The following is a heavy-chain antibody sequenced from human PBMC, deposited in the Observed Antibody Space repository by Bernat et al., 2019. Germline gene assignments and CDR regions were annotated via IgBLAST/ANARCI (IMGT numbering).Heavy chain of an antibody. CDR3: ARDLVVVVPAQASLRYYYYYGMDV. CDR1: GFTFSSYS. D-gene: IGHD2-2*01. Sequence: EVQLVESGGGLVQPGGSLRLSCAASGFTFSSYSMNWVRQAPGKGLEWVSYISSSSSTIYYAASVKGRFTISRDNAKNSLYLQMNSLRAENTAVYYCARDLVVVVPAQASLRYYYYYGMDVWGQGTTVTVSS. V-gene: IGHV3-48*01. J-gene: IGHJ6*02. CDR2: ISSSSSTI.